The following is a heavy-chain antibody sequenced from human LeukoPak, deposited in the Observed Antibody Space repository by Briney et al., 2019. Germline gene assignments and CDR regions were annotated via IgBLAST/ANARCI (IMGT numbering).Heavy chain of an antibody. CDR1: GYSXXSYW. V-gene: IGHV5-10-1*01. CDR3: ARYRDDSSGYSYYYYGMDV. D-gene: IGHD3-22*01. J-gene: IGHJ6*02. Sequence: SGYSXXSYWXXWVRQVPGKGLEWMGRIDPSDSYTNYSPSFQGHVTISADKSISTAYLQWSSLKASDTAMYYCARYRDDSSGYSYYYYGMDVWGQGTTVTVSS. CDR2: IDPSDSYT.